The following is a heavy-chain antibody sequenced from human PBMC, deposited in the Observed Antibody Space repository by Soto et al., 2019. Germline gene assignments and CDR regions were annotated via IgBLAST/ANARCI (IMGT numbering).Heavy chain of an antibody. J-gene: IGHJ6*02. D-gene: IGHD3-10*01. CDR3: ARGRGVRGSIITTYYYYSLDV. CDR2: INHSGDT. CDR1: GGSFSGYY. Sequence: QVQLQQWGAGLLKPSETLSLTCAVYGGSFSGYYRSWIRQPPGKGLEWIGEINHSGDTNYNPSLKSRVTISVDTSKNQFCLKVTSVTAADTAVYYCARGRGVRGSIITTYYYYSLDVWGQGTTVTVSS. V-gene: IGHV4-34*02.